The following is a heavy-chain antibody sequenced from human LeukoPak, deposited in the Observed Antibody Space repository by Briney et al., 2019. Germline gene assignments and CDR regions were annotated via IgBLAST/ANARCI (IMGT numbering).Heavy chain of an antibody. CDR2: IYYSGST. D-gene: IGHD4-23*01. Sequence: PSETLSLTCTVSGGSISSYYWSWIRQPPGKGLEWIGYIYYSGSTNYNPSLKSRVTISVDTSKNQFSLKLSSVTAADTAVYCCAHYGGNSNWYFDLWGRGTLVTVSS. CDR3: AHYGGNSNWYFDL. V-gene: IGHV4-59*01. J-gene: IGHJ2*01. CDR1: GGSISSYY.